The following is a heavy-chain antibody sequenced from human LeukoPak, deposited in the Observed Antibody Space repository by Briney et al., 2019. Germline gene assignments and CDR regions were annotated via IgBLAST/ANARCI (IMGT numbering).Heavy chain of an antibody. CDR1: GGTFSSYA. J-gene: IGHJ4*02. CDR3: RGPFDY. V-gene: IGHV1-69*04. CDR2: IIPILGIA. Sequence: ASVKVSCKASGGTFSSYAISWVRQAPGQGLEWMGRIIPILGIANYAQKFQGRVTMTRDTSTSTVYMELSSLRSEDTAVYYCRGPFDYWGQGTLVPSPQ.